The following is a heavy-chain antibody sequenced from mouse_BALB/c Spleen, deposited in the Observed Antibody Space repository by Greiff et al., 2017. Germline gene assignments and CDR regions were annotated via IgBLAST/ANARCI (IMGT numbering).Heavy chain of an antibody. V-gene: IGHV5-12-1*01. CDR3: ARKTLYYFDY. Sequence: EVKLVESGGGLVKPGGSLKLSCAASGFAFSSYDMSWVRQTPEKRLEWVAYISSGGGSTYYPDTVKGRFTISRDNAKNTLYLQMSSLRSEDTAMYYCARKTLYYFDYWGQGTTLTVSS. CDR1: GFAFSSYD. CDR2: ISSGGGST. J-gene: IGHJ2*01.